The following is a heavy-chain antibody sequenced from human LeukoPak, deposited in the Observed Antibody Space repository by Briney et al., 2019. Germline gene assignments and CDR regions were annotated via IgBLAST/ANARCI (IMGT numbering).Heavy chain of an antibody. CDR2: TYYRSKWYN. CDR1: GDSVSKNSVA. CDR3: ARDWGDGAGYDY. J-gene: IGHJ4*02. Sequence: PSETLSLTCAISGDSVSKNSVAWNWIRQSPSRGLEWLGRTYYRSKWYNDYAVSVKSRITINPDTSKNQFSLHLKSVTPEDTAVYYCARDWGDGAGYDYWGQGTLVTVSP. V-gene: IGHV6-1*01. D-gene: IGHD3-16*01.